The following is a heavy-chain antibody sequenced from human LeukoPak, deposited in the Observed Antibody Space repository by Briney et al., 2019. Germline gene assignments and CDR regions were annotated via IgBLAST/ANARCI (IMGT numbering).Heavy chain of an antibody. CDR3: ARAPAGLYYFDY. V-gene: IGHV4-34*01. Sequence: SETLSLTCAVYGRSFSGYYWSWIRQPPGKGLEWIGEINHSGSTNYNPSLKSRVTISVDTSKNQFSLKLSSVTAADTAVYYCARAPAGLYYFDYWGQGTLVTVSS. D-gene: IGHD6-13*01. CDR1: GRSFSGYY. J-gene: IGHJ4*02. CDR2: INHSGST.